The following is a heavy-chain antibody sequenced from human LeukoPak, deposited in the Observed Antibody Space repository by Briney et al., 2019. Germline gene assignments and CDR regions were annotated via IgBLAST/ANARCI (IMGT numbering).Heavy chain of an antibody. Sequence: AGGSLRLSCAASGFPFSSYWMHCVRQAPGKGLVWVSRINGDGSTTTYADSVKGRFTISRDNAKNTMYLQMNSLRAEDTAVYYCARDLSWTSDYWGQGTLVTVSS. J-gene: IGHJ4*02. CDR2: INGDGSTT. V-gene: IGHV3-74*01. D-gene: IGHD3/OR15-3a*01. CDR1: GFPFSSYW. CDR3: ARDLSWTSDY.